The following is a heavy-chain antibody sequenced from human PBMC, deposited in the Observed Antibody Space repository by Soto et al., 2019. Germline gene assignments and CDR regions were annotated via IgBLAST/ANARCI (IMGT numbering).Heavy chain of an antibody. D-gene: IGHD3-10*02. CDR2: TYYRAKWYN. Sequence: SQTLSLTCAISGDSVSSNSAAWNWIRQSPSRGLEWLGRTYYRAKWYNDYAVSVKSRITINPDTSKNQFSLQLNSVTPEDTAVYYCARDVRPLTVPLYYYYYGMDVWGQGTTVTVSS. V-gene: IGHV6-1*01. J-gene: IGHJ6*02. CDR3: ARDVRPLTVPLYYYYYGMDV. CDR1: GDSVSSNSAA.